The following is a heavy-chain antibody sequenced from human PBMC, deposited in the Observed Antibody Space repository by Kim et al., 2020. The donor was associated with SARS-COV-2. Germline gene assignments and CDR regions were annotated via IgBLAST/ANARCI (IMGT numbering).Heavy chain of an antibody. J-gene: IGHJ4*02. Sequence: SETLSLTCTVSGGSISSGDYYWSWIRQPPGKGLEWIGYIYYSGSTYYNPSLKSRVTISVDTSKNQFSLKLSSVTAADTAVYYCARDGSVFANAYYYGPGSYSIWGQGTLVTVSS. CDR2: IYYSGST. CDR1: GGSISSGDYY. CDR3: ARDGSVFANAYYYGPGSYSI. D-gene: IGHD3-10*01. V-gene: IGHV4-30-4*01.